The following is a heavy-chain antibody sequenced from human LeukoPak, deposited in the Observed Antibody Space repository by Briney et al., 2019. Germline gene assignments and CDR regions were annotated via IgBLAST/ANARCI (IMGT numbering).Heavy chain of an antibody. V-gene: IGHV3-53*01. CDR2: IYSGGST. J-gene: IGHJ4*02. CDR3: ARESHVDTAMVTRRGYYFDY. D-gene: IGHD5-18*01. Sequence: GGSLRLSCAASGFTVSSNYMSWVRQAPGKGLEWVSVIYSGGSTYYADSVKGRFTISRDNSKITLYLQMNSLRAEDTAVYYCARESHVDTAMVTRRGYYFDYWGQGTLVTVSS. CDR1: GFTVSSNY.